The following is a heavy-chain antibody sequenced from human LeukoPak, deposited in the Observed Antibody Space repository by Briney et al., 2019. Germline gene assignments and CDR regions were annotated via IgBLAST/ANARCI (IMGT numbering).Heavy chain of an antibody. Sequence: ASVKVSCKASGYTFTSYYMHWVRQAPGQGLEWMGIINPSGGSTNYAQKFQGRVTMTRDMSTSTVYMELSSLRSEDTAVYYCARDPQIRGDSGYEDDAFDIWGQGTMVTVSS. J-gene: IGHJ3*02. D-gene: IGHD5-12*01. CDR2: INPSGGST. CDR3: ARDPQIRGDSGYEDDAFDI. CDR1: GYTFTSYY. V-gene: IGHV1-46*01.